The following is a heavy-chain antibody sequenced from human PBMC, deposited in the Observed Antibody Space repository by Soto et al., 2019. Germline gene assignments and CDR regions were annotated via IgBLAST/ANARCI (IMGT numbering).Heavy chain of an antibody. Sequence: SETLSLTCTVSGYSISSGYYWGWIRQPPGKGLEWIGSIYHSGSTYYNPSLKSRVTISVDTSKNQFSLKLSSVTAADTAVYYCARLDWGIIYYFDYWGQGTLVTVSS. CDR1: GYSISSGYY. CDR3: ARLDWGIIYYFDY. D-gene: IGHD3-16*01. V-gene: IGHV4-38-2*02. J-gene: IGHJ4*02. CDR2: IYHSGST.